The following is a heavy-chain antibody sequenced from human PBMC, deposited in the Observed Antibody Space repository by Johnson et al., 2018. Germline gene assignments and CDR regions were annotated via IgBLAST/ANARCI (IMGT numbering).Heavy chain of an antibody. D-gene: IGHD1-14*01. CDR2: ISYDGSNK. V-gene: IGHV3-30*03. CDR1: GFTFSGYG. CDR3: ARDRKNYYYMDV. J-gene: IGHJ6*03. Sequence: QVQLVESGGGVVQPGRSLRLSCAASGFTFSGYGMYWVRQAPGKGLEWVAVISYDGSNKYYVDSVKGRFTISRDNSKNMFYLQMNSLRAEDTAVYYCARDRKNYYYMDVWGKGTTVTGSS.